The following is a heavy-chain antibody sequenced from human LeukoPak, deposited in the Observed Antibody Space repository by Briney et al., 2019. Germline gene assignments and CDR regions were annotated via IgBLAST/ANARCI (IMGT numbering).Heavy chain of an antibody. CDR2: ISSSSSYI. Sequence: GGSLRLSCSASGFTFSFYTMNWVRQPPGKGLEWVSSISSSSSYIYYADSVKGRFTISRDNAKNSLYLQMNSLRAEDTAVYHCARDVGYDSSGAYDYWGQGTLVTVSS. V-gene: IGHV3-21*01. D-gene: IGHD3-22*01. CDR1: GFTFSFYT. CDR3: ARDVGYDSSGAYDY. J-gene: IGHJ4*02.